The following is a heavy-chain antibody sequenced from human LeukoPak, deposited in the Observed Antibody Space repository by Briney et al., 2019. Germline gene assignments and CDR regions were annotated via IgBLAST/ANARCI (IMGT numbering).Heavy chain of an antibody. D-gene: IGHD2-2*01. J-gene: IGHJ4*02. CDR3: ARSDEVVPADYDY. Sequence: GGSLRLSCAASGFTFSSYNMNWVRQAPGKGLEWVSSITSSSSYIYYADSVKGRFTISRDNSKNTLYLQMNSLRAEDTAVYYCARSDEVVPADYDYWGQGTLVTVSS. V-gene: IGHV3-21*01. CDR1: GFTFSSYN. CDR2: ITSSSSYI.